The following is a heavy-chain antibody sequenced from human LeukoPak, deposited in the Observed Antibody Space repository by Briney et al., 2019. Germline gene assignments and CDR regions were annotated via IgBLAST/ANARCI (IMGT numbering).Heavy chain of an antibody. CDR3: AREGGLLVGATGTGYDY. D-gene: IGHD1-26*01. Sequence: GGSLRLSCAAPGFTFSSYEMNWVRQTPGKGLEWLSYISSSGGTIYYADSVKGRFTISRDNDKNSLYLQMNSLRAEDTAVYYCAREGGLLVGATGTGYDYWGQGTLVTVSS. CDR2: ISSSGGTI. CDR1: GFTFSSYE. J-gene: IGHJ4*02. V-gene: IGHV3-48*03.